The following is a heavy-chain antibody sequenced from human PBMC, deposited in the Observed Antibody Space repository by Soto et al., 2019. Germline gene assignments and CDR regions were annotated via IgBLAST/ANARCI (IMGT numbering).Heavy chain of an antibody. Sequence: EVQLLESGGGLVQPGGSLRLSCAASGFTFSSYAMSWVRQAPGKGLEWVSTISGSGGNTYYADSVKGRFTISRDNSKNTLYLQMSSLRAEDTAVYYCAKDTGLGGTGNLCFDYWGQGTLVTVSS. D-gene: IGHD1-1*01. CDR2: ISGSGGNT. J-gene: IGHJ4*02. V-gene: IGHV3-23*01. CDR1: GFTFSSYA. CDR3: AKDTGLGGTGNLCFDY.